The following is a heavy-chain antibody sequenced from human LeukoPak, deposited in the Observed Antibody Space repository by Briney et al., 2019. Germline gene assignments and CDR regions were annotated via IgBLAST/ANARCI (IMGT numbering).Heavy chain of an antibody. D-gene: IGHD1-14*01. CDR1: GYSISSGYY. V-gene: IGHV4-38-2*01. CDR3: ARTGKTGGGY. Sequence: SETLSLTCAVSGYSISSGYYWGWIRQPPGKGLEWIGSIYHSGSTYYNPSLKSRVTISVDTSKNQFSLKLSSVTAADTAVYYCARTGKTGGGYWGQGTLVTVSS. CDR2: IYHSGST. J-gene: IGHJ4*02.